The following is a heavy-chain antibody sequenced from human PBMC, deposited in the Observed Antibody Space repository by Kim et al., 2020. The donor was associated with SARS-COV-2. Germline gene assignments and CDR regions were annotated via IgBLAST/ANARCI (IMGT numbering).Heavy chain of an antibody. CDR2: INPVNGET. CDR1: GYSFTDYA. Sequence: ASVKVSCKASGYSFTDYAIHWVRQAPGQRLERMGWINPVNGETKLSQRFQDRVTITRDTSATTVYLELSSLRSEDTAIYYCARVTPYDSGGFYYRPFAYWGQXXIVTVSS. V-gene: IGHV1-3*01. J-gene: IGHJ4*02. CDR3: ARVTPYDSGGFYYRPFAY. D-gene: IGHD3-22*01.